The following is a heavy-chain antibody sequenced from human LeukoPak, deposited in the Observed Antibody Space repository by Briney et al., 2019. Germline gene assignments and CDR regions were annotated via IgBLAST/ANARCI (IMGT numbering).Heavy chain of an antibody. J-gene: IGHJ4*02. CDR3: AKLEWLRPDY. D-gene: IGHD5-12*01. CDR2: ISDSGGST. CDR1: GFTFSSYA. Sequence: GGSLRLSCAASGFTFSSYAMSWVRQAPGKGLEWVSGISDSGGSTYYADSVKGRFTISRDNSKNTLYLQMNSLRAEDTAVYYCAKLEWLRPDYWGQGTLVTVSS. V-gene: IGHV3-23*01.